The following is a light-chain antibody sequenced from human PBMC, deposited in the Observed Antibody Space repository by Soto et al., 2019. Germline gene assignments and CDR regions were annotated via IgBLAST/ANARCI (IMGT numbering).Light chain of an antibody. V-gene: IGLV2-14*01. Sequence: QSALTQPASVSGSPGQSITISCTGTSGDVDAFDYVSWYQQHPGKAPKLMIFEVSDRPSGVSDRFSGSKSGSTASLTISGLQAEDEADYFCTSFTSSSTKVFGTGTKVTLL. CDR1: SGDVDAFDY. CDR3: TSFTSSSTKV. J-gene: IGLJ1*01. CDR2: EVS.